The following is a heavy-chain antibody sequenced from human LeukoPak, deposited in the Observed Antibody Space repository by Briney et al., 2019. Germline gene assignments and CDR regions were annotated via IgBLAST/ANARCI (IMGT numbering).Heavy chain of an antibody. D-gene: IGHD6-13*01. CDR1: GYTFTSYD. CDR2: MNPNSGGT. CDR3: ARDSPLAAAGSYYYYYGMDV. V-gene: IGHV1-2*02. Sequence: ASVKVSCKASGYTFTSYDINWVRQATGQGLEWMGWMNPNSGGTNYAQKFQGRVTMTRDTSISTAYMELSRLRSDDTAVYYCARDSPLAAAGSYYYYYGMDVWGQGTTVTVSS. J-gene: IGHJ6*02.